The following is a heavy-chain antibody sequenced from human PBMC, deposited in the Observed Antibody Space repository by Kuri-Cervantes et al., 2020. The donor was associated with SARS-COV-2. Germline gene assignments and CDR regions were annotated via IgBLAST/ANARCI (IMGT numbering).Heavy chain of an antibody. Sequence: GSLRLSCTVSGGSISSSSYYWGWIRQPPGKGLEWIGSIYYSGSTNYNPSLKSRVTISVDTSKNQFSLKLSSVTAADTAVYYCARATTYYDFWSGYSFDYWGQGTLVTVSS. V-gene: IGHV4-39*07. CDR1: GGSISSSSYY. J-gene: IGHJ4*02. D-gene: IGHD3-3*01. CDR3: ARATTYYDFWSGYSFDY. CDR2: IYYSGST.